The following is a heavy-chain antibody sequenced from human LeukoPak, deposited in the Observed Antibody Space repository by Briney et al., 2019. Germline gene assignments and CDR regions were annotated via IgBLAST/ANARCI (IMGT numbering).Heavy chain of an antibody. CDR2: IYHSGST. V-gene: IGHV4-38-2*02. CDR3: ARDHRSFASVRRAGHWFDP. Sequence: PSETLSLTCTVSGGSISSYYWGWIRQPPGKGLEWIGSIYHSGSTYYNPSLKSRVTISVDTSKNQFSLKLSSVTAADTAVYYCARDHRSFASVRRAGHWFDPWGQGTLVTVSS. J-gene: IGHJ5*02. D-gene: IGHD6-19*01. CDR1: GGSISSYY.